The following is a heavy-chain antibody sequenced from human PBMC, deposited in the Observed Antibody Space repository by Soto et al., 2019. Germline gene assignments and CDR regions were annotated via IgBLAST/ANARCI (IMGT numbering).Heavy chain of an antibody. D-gene: IGHD2-15*01. Sequence: GGSLRLSCAASGFTFSSYAMSWVRQAPGKGLEWVSAISGSGGSTYYADSVKGRFTISRDNSKNTLYLQMNSLRAEDTAVYYCAKGRDIEGVVAATRYMDVWGKGTTVTVSS. J-gene: IGHJ6*03. CDR3: AKGRDIEGVVAATRYMDV. CDR1: GFTFSSYA. V-gene: IGHV3-23*01. CDR2: ISGSGGST.